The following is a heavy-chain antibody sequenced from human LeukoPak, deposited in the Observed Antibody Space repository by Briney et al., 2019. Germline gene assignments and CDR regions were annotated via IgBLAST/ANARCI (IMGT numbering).Heavy chain of an antibody. V-gene: IGHV3-9*01. CDR2: ISWNSGSI. CDR1: GFTFSSYS. Sequence: PGGSLRLSCAASGFTFSSYSMNWVRQAPGKGLEWVSGISWNSGSIGYADSVKGRFTISRDNAKNSLYLQMNSLIAEDTALYYCAKDRGYGSGTGKYFQHWGQGTLVTVSS. J-gene: IGHJ1*01. CDR3: AKDRGYGSGTGKYFQH. D-gene: IGHD3-10*01.